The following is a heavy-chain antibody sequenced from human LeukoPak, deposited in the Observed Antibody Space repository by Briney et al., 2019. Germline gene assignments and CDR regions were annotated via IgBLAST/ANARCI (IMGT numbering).Heavy chain of an antibody. CDR2: TYYRSKWYN. CDR3: ARGFPSNPVAFDI. CDR1: GDSVSSNSAT. V-gene: IGHV6-1*01. D-gene: IGHD4-11*01. Sequence: SQTLSPTCAISGDSVSSNSATWNWIRQSPSRGLEWLGRTYYRSKWYNDYAASVKSRITINPDTSKNQFSLQLNSVTPEGTAVYYCARGFPSNPVAFDIWGQGTMVTVSS. J-gene: IGHJ3*02.